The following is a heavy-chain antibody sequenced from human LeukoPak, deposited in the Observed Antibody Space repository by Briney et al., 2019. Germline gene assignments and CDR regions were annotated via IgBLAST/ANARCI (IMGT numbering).Heavy chain of an antibody. J-gene: IGHJ5*02. D-gene: IGHD1-26*01. CDR3: ARDWGASIGSYSSWFDP. Sequence: SETLSLTCAVYGGSFSGYYWSWIRQPPGKGLEWIGEINHSGSTNYNPSLKSRVTISVDTSKNQFSLKLSSVTAADTAVYYCARDWGASIGSYSSWFDPWGQGTLVTVSS. V-gene: IGHV4-34*01. CDR1: GGSFSGYY. CDR2: INHSGST.